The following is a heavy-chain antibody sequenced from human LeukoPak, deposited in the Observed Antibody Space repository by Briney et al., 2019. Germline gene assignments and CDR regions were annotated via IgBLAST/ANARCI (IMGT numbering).Heavy chain of an antibody. CDR3: ARHLDIVVVPAAKRWFDP. V-gene: IGHV4-38-2*01. CDR2: IYHSGVT. Sequence: SETLSLTCAVSGYSISSGYYWGWIRQPPGKGREWIGSIYHSGVTYYTPSIKSRVTISVDTSNTQSSLKLSSVTAADTAVYYCARHLDIVVVPAAKRWFDPWGQGTLVTVSS. CDR1: GYSISSGYY. J-gene: IGHJ5*02. D-gene: IGHD2-2*01.